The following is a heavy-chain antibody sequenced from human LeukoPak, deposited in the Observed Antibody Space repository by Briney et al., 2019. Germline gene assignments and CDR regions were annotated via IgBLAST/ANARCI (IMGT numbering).Heavy chain of an antibody. CDR3: AREVNYGFDC. J-gene: IGHJ5*01. CDR1: GLTVSSNY. CDR2: IYTGGTT. Sequence: PGGSLRLSCEASGLTVSSNYMSWVRQAPGKGLEWVSVIYTGGTTYYADSVKGRFTISRDNSKNTRFLQMNTLRAEDTAVYYCAREVNYGFDCWGQGALVTVSS. D-gene: IGHD3-10*01. V-gene: IGHV3-53*01.